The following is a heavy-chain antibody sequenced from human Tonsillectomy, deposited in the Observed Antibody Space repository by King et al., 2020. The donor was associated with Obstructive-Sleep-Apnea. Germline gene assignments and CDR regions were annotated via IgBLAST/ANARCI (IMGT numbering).Heavy chain of an antibody. V-gene: IGHV3-30*04. J-gene: IGHJ6*02. CDR1: GFTFSTYA. CDR2: TSYDGNNK. CDR3: ATQPYYYGSRGYRRNYGMDV. D-gene: IGHD3-22*01. Sequence: VQLVESVGGVVQPGRSLRLSCAASGFTFSTYAMQWVRQAPGKGLEWVAVTSYDGNNKYYADSVKGRFTISRDNSKNTLFLQMNSLRVEDTAVYYCATQPYYYGSRGYRRNYGMDVWGQGTTVTVSS.